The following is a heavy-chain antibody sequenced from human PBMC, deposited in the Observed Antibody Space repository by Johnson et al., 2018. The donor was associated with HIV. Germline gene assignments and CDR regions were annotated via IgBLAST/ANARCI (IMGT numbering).Heavy chain of an antibody. Sequence: QVQLVESGGGVVRPGGSLILSCAASGFTFKIYAMHWVRQAPGKGLEWVAVVSYDGPDKYYADSVKGRFTISRDNSNNTLYLQLNSLRGEDTATYYCARGGHSGYDYFEAFEMWGQGTKVTVSS. CDR3: ARGGHSGYDYFEAFEM. CDR1: GFTFKIYA. D-gene: IGHD5-12*01. V-gene: IGHV3-30*04. CDR2: VSYDGPDK. J-gene: IGHJ3*02.